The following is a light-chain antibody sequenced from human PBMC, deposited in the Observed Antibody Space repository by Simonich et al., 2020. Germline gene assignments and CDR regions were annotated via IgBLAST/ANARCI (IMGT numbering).Light chain of an antibody. CDR1: QGISSA. CDR2: DAS. J-gene: IGKJ4*01. Sequence: AIQLTQSPSSLSASVGDRVTITCRASQGISSALAWYQQKPGKAPKLLIYDASSLESGGPSRFSGSGSGTDFTLTISSLQPEDFATYYCQQFNSYPLTFGVGTKVEIK. V-gene: IGKV1-13*02. CDR3: QQFNSYPLT.